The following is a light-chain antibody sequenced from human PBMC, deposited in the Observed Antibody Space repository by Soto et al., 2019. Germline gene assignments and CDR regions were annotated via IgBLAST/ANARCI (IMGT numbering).Light chain of an antibody. CDR1: QSVSSSY. CDR3: QQYGSSPKT. CDR2: GAS. J-gene: IGKJ2*01. Sequence: EIVLTQSPGTLSLSPGERATLSCRASQSVSSSYLAWYQQKPGQAPRLLIYGASSRATGIPDRFSGSGSGTDFALTISRLEHDDFAVYYCQQYGSSPKTFGQGTKLEIK. V-gene: IGKV3-20*01.